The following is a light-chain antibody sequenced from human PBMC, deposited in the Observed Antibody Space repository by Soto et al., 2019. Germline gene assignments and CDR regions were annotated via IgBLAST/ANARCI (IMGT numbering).Light chain of an antibody. CDR2: GAS. J-gene: IGKJ1*01. Sequence: EIQMTQSPSSLSASVGDRVTITCRASENISNYSNWFQQKPGKAPKLLMYGASKLHIGVPSRFSGSGSGTEFTLTISGLQPEDFVSYSCQQSYTTPWTFGQGTRVEVK. CDR1: ENISNY. CDR3: QQSYTTPWT. V-gene: IGKV1-39*01.